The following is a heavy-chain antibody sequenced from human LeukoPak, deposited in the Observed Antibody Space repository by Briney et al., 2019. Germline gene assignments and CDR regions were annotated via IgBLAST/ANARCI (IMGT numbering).Heavy chain of an antibody. CDR2: INPNSGGT. CDR3: VYCSGGSCYGGFQH. V-gene: IGHV1-2*02. CDR1: GYTFTGYY. J-gene: IGHJ1*01. Sequence: ASVKVSCKASGYTFTGYYMHWVRQAPGQGLEWMGWINPNSGGTNYAQKFQGRVTMTRDTSISTAYTELSRLRSDDTAVYYCVYCSGGSCYGGFQHWGQGTLVTVSS. D-gene: IGHD2-15*01.